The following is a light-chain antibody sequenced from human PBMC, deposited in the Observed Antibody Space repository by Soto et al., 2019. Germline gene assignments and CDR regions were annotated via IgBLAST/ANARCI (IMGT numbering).Light chain of an antibody. Sequence: EMLMTQSPATLSVSPGERATLFCRASQRVGSDLAWYQQKPGQPPRLLMYGISTRATGIPARFSGSGSGTEFTLSISSLQSEDFAVYYCQQYHKWPGTFGPGTKVDF. V-gene: IGKV3-15*01. CDR1: QRVGSD. CDR2: GIS. CDR3: QQYHKWPGT. J-gene: IGKJ3*01.